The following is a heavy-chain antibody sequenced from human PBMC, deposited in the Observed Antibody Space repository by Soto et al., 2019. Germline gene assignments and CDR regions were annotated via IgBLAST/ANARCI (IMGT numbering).Heavy chain of an antibody. CDR3: SRGAFMVGASDI. Sequence: GGSLRLSCSASGFTFSSYEMNWVRQAPGKGLEWVSYISSSGSTIYYAESVKGRFTISSDNAKNSLYLQMNSLRAEDTAVYYCSRGAFMVGASDIWGHGTTVTVSS. CDR1: GFTFSSYE. J-gene: IGHJ3*02. D-gene: IGHD3-10*01. CDR2: ISSSGSTI. V-gene: IGHV3-48*03.